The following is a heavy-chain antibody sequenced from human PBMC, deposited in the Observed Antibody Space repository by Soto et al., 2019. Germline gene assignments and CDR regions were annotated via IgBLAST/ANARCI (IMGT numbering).Heavy chain of an antibody. CDR3: ARLGSSGWSYYFDY. V-gene: IGHV4-39*01. J-gene: IGHJ4*02. D-gene: IGHD6-19*01. Sequence: SETLSLTCTVSGGSISSSSYYWGWIRQPPGKGLEWIGSIYYSGSTYYNPSLKSRVTISVDTSKNQFSLKLSSVTAADTAVYYCARLGSSGWSYYFDYWGQGTLVTVSS. CDR2: IYYSGST. CDR1: GGSISSSSYY.